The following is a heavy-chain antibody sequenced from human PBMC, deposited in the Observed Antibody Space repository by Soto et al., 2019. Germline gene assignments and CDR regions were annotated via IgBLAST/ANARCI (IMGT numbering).Heavy chain of an antibody. V-gene: IGHV3-23*01. J-gene: IGHJ5*02. CDR2: ISGSGSSI. D-gene: IGHD6-13*01. Sequence: EVQLLESGGGLVQPGGSLRLSCAASGFTFSNYAMTWVRQARGEGLEWVSGISGSGSSIYYADSVKGRFTISRDNSKNTLYLQMNSLRAEDTAVYYCAKGGDSSSWKNWFDPWGQGTLVTVSS. CDR3: AKGGDSSSWKNWFDP. CDR1: GFTFSNYA.